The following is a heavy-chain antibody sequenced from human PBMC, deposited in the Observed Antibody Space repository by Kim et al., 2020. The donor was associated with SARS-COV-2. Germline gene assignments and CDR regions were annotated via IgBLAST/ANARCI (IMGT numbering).Heavy chain of an antibody. V-gene: IGHV4-39*01. CDR3: ARLRITIFCRDGMDV. J-gene: IGHJ6*02. Sequence: SETLSLTCTVPGGSISSSSYYWGWIRQPPGKGLEWIGSIYYSGSTYYNPSLKRRVTIPVDTSKNQFSLKLSSVTAADTSVYYCARLRITIFCRDGMDVWGQGTPVTVSS. CDR1: GGSISSSSYY. CDR2: IYYSGST. D-gene: IGHD3-3*01.